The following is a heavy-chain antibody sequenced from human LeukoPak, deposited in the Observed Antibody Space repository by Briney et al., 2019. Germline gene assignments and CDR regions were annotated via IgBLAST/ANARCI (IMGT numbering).Heavy chain of an antibody. CDR3: AKGFQEYFDY. CDR1: GFSFSSYA. CDR2: ISGSAGTT. Sequence: QPGGSLRLSCAAAGFSFSSYAMTWVRQAPGKGLEWVSSISGSAGTTHYADSVKGRFTISRDNSKNTLFLQMNSLRGEDTAVYYCAKGFQEYFDYWGQGTPVTVSS. J-gene: IGHJ4*02. V-gene: IGHV3-23*01.